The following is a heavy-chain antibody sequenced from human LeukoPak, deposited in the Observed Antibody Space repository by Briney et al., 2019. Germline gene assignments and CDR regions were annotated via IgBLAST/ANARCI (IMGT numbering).Heavy chain of an antibody. CDR2: ISGGGGST. CDR1: GLTFSTYG. V-gene: IGHV3-23*01. Sequence: GGTLRLSCAASGLTFSTYGMSWVRQPPGKGLEWVSAISGGGGSTYYADSVKGRFTVSRDNSKNTLYLEMNNLRVEDTAVYYCAKVRRESGDYWGQGTLVTVSS. CDR3: AKVRRESGDY. J-gene: IGHJ4*02. D-gene: IGHD3-10*01.